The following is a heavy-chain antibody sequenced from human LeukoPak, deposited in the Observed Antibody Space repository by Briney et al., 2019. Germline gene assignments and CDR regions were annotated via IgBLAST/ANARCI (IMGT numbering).Heavy chain of an antibody. CDR3: ARDWLDCSGGSCYYYGVDV. V-gene: IGHV4-59*01. Sequence: PSETLSLTCTVSGGSISSYYWSWIRQPPGKGLEWIGYIYYSGSTNYNPSLKSRVTISVDTSKNQFSLKLSSVTAADTAVYYCARDWLDCSGGSCYYYGVDVWGKGTTVTVSS. CDR2: IYYSGST. D-gene: IGHD2-15*01. J-gene: IGHJ6*04. CDR1: GGSISSYY.